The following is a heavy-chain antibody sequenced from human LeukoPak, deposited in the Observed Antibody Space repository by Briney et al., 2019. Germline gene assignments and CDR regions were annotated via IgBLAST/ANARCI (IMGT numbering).Heavy chain of an antibody. CDR2: IIPIFGTA. V-gene: IGHV1-69*13. CDR3: ARRTRQQLATNDAFDI. D-gene: IGHD6-13*01. J-gene: IGHJ3*02. CDR1: GGTFSSYA. Sequence: SVKVSCKASGGTFSSYAISWVRQAPGQGLEWMGGIIPIFGTANYAQKFQGRVTITADESTSTAYMELGSLRSENTAVYYCARRTRQQLATNDAFDIWGQGTMVTVSS.